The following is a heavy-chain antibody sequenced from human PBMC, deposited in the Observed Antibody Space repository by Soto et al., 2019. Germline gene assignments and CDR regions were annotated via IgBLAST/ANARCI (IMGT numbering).Heavy chain of an antibody. Sequence: IRKHTGKRLEWIGEVYHTGTTKYNPSLKNRVTISVDKSNNQFSLELRAVTAADTAVYFFATVPPRIGVMTTEIASWGKGTLVTVSP. J-gene: IGHJ5*02. D-gene: IGHD2-21*01. CDR2: VYHTGTT. CDR3: ATVPPRIGVMTTEIAS. V-gene: IGHV4-4*01.